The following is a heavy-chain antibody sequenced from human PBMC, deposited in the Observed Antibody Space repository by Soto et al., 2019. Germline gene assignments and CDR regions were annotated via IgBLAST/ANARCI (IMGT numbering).Heavy chain of an antibody. CDR2: ISAYNGNT. CDR3: AGDQAYGMAV. Sequence: QVQLVQSGAEVKKPGASMKVSCKASGYIFTNNGITWVRQAPGQGLEWMGWISAYNGNTNYAQKLQGRVTMTTDTATSTAYMELRSLRSDDTAVYYCAGDQAYGMAVWGEGTTVTVSS. CDR1: GYIFTNNG. V-gene: IGHV1-18*01. J-gene: IGHJ6*04. D-gene: IGHD2-8*01.